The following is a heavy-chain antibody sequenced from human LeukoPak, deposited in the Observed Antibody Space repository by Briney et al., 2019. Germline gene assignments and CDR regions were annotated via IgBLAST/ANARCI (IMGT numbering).Heavy chain of an antibody. CDR1: GGTFSSYV. D-gene: IGHD4-17*01. CDR2: IIPMFGAV. CDR3: ARGYGDYGDY. V-gene: IGHV1-69*05. Sequence: SVKVSCKASGGTFSSYVISWVRQAPGQGLQWMGGIIPMFGAVNYAQKLQGRVTMTTDTSTSTAYMELRSLRSDDTAVYYCARGYGDYGDYWGQGTLVTVSS. J-gene: IGHJ4*02.